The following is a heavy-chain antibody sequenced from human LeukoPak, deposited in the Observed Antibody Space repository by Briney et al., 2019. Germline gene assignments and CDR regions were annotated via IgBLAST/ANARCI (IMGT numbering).Heavy chain of an antibody. Sequence: GGSLRLSCAASGFTFSSYSMNWVRQAPGKGLEWVSSISSSSSYIYYANSVKGRFTISRDNAKNSLYLQMSSLRDEDTAVYYCARDGYTNFDYWGQGTLVTVSS. J-gene: IGHJ4*02. CDR1: GFTFSSYS. CDR2: ISSSSSYI. CDR3: ARDGYTNFDY. V-gene: IGHV3-21*01. D-gene: IGHD5-24*01.